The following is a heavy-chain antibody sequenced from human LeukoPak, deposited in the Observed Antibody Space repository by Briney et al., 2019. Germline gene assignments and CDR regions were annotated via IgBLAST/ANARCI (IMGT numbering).Heavy chain of an antibody. Sequence: GASVKVSCKVSGYTLTELSMHWVRQAPGKGLEWMGGFDPEDGETIYAQKFQGRVTMTEDTSTDTAYMELSSLRSEDTAVYYCATDSRGPQPGYYYMDVWGKGTTVTVSS. CDR1: GYTLTELS. J-gene: IGHJ6*03. V-gene: IGHV1-24*01. CDR2: FDPEDGET. D-gene: IGHD1-14*01. CDR3: ATDSRGPQPGYYYMDV.